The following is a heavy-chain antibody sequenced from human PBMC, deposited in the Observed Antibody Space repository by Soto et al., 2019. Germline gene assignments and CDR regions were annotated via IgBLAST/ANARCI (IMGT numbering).Heavy chain of an antibody. J-gene: IGHJ1*01. CDR2: IWHDGSNI. CDR3: ARERDISGPEYFQY. V-gene: IGHV3-33*01. CDR1: GFNFNKYG. Sequence: QVQLVESGGGVVQPGRSLRLSCEASGFNFNKYGMHWVRQAPGKGLEWVAVIWHDGSNIDYGDSVRGRFTISRDNSKNTLYLQMNSLRVDDTAVYYRARERDISGPEYFQYWGQGTLVIVSS. D-gene: IGHD3-22*01.